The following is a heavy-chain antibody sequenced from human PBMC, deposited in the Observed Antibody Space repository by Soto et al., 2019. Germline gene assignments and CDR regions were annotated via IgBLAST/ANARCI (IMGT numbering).Heavy chain of an antibody. D-gene: IGHD6-13*01. J-gene: IGHJ4*02. CDR1: GGSISSYY. CDR2: IYYSGST. CDR3: ARVVSSSWYQTDY. Sequence: SETLSLTCTVSGGSISSYYWSWIRRPPGKGLEWIGYIYYSGSTNYNPSLKSRVTISVDTSKNQFSLKLSSVTAADTAVYYCARVVSSSWYQTDYWGQGTLVTVSS. V-gene: IGHV4-59*01.